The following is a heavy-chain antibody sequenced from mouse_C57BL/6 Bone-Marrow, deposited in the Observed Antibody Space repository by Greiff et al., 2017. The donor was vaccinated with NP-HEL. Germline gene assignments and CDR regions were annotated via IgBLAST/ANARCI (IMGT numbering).Heavy chain of an antibody. CDR3: ARERGDAYCAMDY. V-gene: IGHV1-69*01. CDR2: IDPSDSYT. J-gene: IGHJ4*01. Sequence: QVQLQQPGAELVMPGASVKLSCKASGYTFTSYWMHWVKQRPGQGLEWIGEIDPSDSYTNYNQKFKGKSTLTVDKSSSTAYMQLSSLTSEDSAVYYGARERGDAYCAMDYGGWGTSVTVSS. CDR1: GYTFTSYW. D-gene: IGHD2-13*01.